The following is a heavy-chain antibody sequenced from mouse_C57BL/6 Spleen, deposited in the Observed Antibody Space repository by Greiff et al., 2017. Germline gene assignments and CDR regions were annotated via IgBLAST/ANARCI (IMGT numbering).Heavy chain of an antibody. Sequence: EVQLKESGGGLVQPGGSLKLSCAASGIDFSRYWMSWVRRAPGKGLEWIGEINPDSSTINYAPSLKDKFIISRDNAKNTLYLQMSKVRSEDTALYYCARPLYYDYGSLFAYWGQGTLVTVSA. D-gene: IGHD2-4*01. CDR1: GIDFSRYW. CDR2: INPDSSTI. V-gene: IGHV4-1*01. CDR3: ARPLYYDYGSLFAY. J-gene: IGHJ3*01.